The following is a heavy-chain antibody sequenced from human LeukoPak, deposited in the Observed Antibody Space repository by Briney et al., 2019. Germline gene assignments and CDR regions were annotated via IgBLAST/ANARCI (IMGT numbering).Heavy chain of an antibody. CDR1: GGSFSGYY. D-gene: IGHD6-13*01. CDR2: INHSGST. J-gene: IGHJ5*02. CDR3: ARRGSSWPRTINWFDP. Sequence: SETLSLTCAVYGGSFSGYYWSWIRQPPGKGLEWIGEINHSGSTNYNPSLKSRVTISVDTSKNQFSLKLSSVTAADTAVYYCARRGSSWPRTINWFDPWGQGTLVTVSS. V-gene: IGHV4-34*01.